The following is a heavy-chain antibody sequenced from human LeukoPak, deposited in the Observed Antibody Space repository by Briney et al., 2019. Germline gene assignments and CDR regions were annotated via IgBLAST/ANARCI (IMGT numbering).Heavy chain of an antibody. CDR2: INSYNGNT. CDR3: ARNRQGLDSSGYSYFDY. CDR1: GYTFTTYG. D-gene: IGHD3-22*01. Sequence: ASVKVSCKASGYTFTTYGISWVRQAPGQGLEWLGWINSYNGNTNYAQKFQGRVTMTTDTSTTTAYMDLRSLRSDDMALYYCARNRQGLDSSGYSYFDYWGQGTLVTVSS. J-gene: IGHJ4*02. V-gene: IGHV1-18*03.